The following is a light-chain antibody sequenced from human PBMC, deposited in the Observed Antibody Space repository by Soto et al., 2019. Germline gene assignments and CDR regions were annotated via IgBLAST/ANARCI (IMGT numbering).Light chain of an antibody. Sequence: QSVLTQPPSASGTPGQRVTISCSGSSSNIGSNYVYGYQQLPGTAPKLLIYRNNQRPSGVPDRFSGSKSGTSASLAISGLRSEDEADYYCAAWDASLSAWVFGGGTKLTVL. CDR2: RNN. V-gene: IGLV1-47*01. CDR1: SSNIGSNY. J-gene: IGLJ3*02. CDR3: AAWDASLSAWV.